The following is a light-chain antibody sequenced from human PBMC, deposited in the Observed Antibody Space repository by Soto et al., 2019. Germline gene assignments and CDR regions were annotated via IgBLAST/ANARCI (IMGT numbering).Light chain of an antibody. CDR2: SAS. CDR1: QSVSSNF. J-gene: IGKJ1*01. V-gene: IGKV3-20*01. Sequence: EIVLTQSPGTLSLSPGERATLSCRASQSVSSNFLAWYQEKLGQAPRLLFYSASSRATGIPDRFSGSGSGTDFTLTISRLEPEDFAVYYCHHFGSLPETFGQGTNVE. CDR3: HHFGSLPET.